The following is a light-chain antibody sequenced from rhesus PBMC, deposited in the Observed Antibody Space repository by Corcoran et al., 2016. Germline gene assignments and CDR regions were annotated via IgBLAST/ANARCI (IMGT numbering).Light chain of an antibody. CDR2: GAT. CDR1: QSGSSY. CDR3: QETSNLSRT. J-gene: IGKJ1*01. Sequence: EIVMTQSPATLSLSPGETATISCRTSQSGSSYVAWYQQKPGQAPRLLIYGATSRATGIPDRFSGSGSGTDFTLTISSLEPEDFAVYYCQETSNLSRTFGQGTKVEIK. V-gene: IGKV3-31*02.